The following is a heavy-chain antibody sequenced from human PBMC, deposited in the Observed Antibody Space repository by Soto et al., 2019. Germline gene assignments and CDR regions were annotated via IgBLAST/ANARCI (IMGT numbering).Heavy chain of an antibody. Sequence: GGSLRLSCSASGFTFSSYAMHWVRQAPGKGLEYVSAISSNGGSTYYADSVKGRFTISRDNSKNTLYLQMSSLRAEDTAVYYCVKERGSMVRGVRGYFDYWGQGTLVTVSS. J-gene: IGHJ4*02. D-gene: IGHD3-10*01. CDR2: ISSNGGST. CDR1: GFTFSSYA. V-gene: IGHV3-64D*06. CDR3: VKERGSMVRGVRGYFDY.